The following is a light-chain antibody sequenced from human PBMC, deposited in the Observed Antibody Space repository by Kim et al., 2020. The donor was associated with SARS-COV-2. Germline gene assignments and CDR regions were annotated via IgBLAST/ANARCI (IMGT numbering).Light chain of an antibody. V-gene: IGLV3-9*01. CDR2: KDS. CDR3: QVWDSNTVV. Sequence: VALGQTARITCGGNNIGNRLVNWYQQKPGQAPVMVIHKDSNRPSGIPEGFSGSNSGKTATLTISRAQAGDEADYYCQVWDSNTVVFGGGTKLTVL. CDR1: NIGNRL. J-gene: IGLJ2*01.